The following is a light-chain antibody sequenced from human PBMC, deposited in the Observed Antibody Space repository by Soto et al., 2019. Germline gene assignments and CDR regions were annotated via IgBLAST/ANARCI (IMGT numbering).Light chain of an antibody. CDR2: VNT. V-gene: IGLV1-40*01. CDR3: QSYDSSVSGWV. Sequence: QSVLTQPPSVSGAPGQRVTISCTGSRSNIVAIYDVHWYQQLPGTAPKLLIYVNTNRPSGVPDRFSGSKSGTSASLAITGRPAEDESGYYCQSYDSSVSGWVFGGGTTLTVL. CDR1: RSNIVAIYD. J-gene: IGLJ3*02.